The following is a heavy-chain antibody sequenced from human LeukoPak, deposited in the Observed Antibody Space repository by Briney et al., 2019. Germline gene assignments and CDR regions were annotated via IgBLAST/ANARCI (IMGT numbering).Heavy chain of an antibody. CDR2: ISAYNGNT. CDR3: ARDRIAVADNSPFDY. D-gene: IGHD6-19*01. CDR1: GGTFSSYG. V-gene: IGHV1-18*01. Sequence: ASVKVSCKASGGTFSSYGISWVRQAPGQGLEWMGWISAYNGNTNYAQKLQGRVTMTTDTSTSTAYMELRSLRSDDTAVYYCARDRIAVADNSPFDYWGQGTLVTVSS. J-gene: IGHJ4*02.